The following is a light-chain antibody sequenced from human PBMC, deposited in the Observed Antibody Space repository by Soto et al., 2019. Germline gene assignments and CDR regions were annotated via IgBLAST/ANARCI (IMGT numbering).Light chain of an antibody. CDR1: ISGAATET. Sequence: QSVLTQPPSTSGTPGLRVTISFSVSISGAATETVNCYQQLPGAAPKLLIYSTNQRPSGVPARISGSRSGTSASLAISGLQSEDEADYYCASWDDTLHAWVFGGGTK. CDR3: ASWDDTLHAWV. V-gene: IGLV1-44*01. J-gene: IGLJ3*02. CDR2: STN.